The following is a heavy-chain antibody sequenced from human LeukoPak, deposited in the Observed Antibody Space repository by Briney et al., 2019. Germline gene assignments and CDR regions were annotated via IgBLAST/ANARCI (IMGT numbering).Heavy chain of an antibody. Sequence: ASVKVSCKASRYTFTAHYMHWVRQAPGQGLEWMGWINPNSGGTNYAQKFQGRVIVTRDTSISTAYLELSRLRFDDTAVYYCASEYKYDTSGANAFDIWGQGTMVTVSS. V-gene: IGHV1-2*02. CDR3: ASEYKYDTSGANAFDI. CDR1: RYTFTAHY. D-gene: IGHD3-22*01. J-gene: IGHJ3*02. CDR2: INPNSGGT.